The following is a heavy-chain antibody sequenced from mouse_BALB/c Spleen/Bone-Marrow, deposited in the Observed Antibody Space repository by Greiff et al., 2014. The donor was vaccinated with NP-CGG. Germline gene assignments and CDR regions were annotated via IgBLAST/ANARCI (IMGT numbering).Heavy chain of an antibody. J-gene: IGHJ3*01. CDR1: GYTFSSYW. D-gene: IGHD4-1*01. CDR3: ARWVPYWEFAY. Sequence: VQLQESGAELLKPGASVKVSCKATGYTFSSYWIEWVKQRPGHGLGWIGEILPGSGSTNYNEKFKGKATFTADTSSNTAYMQLSSLTSEDSAVYYCARWVPYWEFAYWGQGTLVTVSA. V-gene: IGHV1-9*01. CDR2: ILPGSGST.